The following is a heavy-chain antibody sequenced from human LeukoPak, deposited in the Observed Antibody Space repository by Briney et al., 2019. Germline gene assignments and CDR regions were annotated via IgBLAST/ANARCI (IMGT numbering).Heavy chain of an antibody. CDR1: GGSISSSSYY. CDR2: IYYSGST. CDR3: ARDGPYYDYYGSGSYHDAFDI. Sequence: SETLSLTCTVSGGSISSSSYYWGWIRQPPGKGLEWIGSIYYSGSTYYNPSLKSRVTISVDTSKNQFSLKLSSVTAADTAVYYCARDGPYYDYYGSGSYHDAFDIWGQGTMVTVSS. J-gene: IGHJ3*02. V-gene: IGHV4-39*02. D-gene: IGHD3-10*01.